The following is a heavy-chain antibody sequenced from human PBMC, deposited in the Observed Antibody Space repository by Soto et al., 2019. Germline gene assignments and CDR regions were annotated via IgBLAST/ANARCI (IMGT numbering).Heavy chain of an antibody. J-gene: IGHJ4*02. D-gene: IGHD3-3*01. CDR3: ARDIYDFWSGTPELGY. CDR2: MNEDGSTT. Sequence: PGGSLRLSCVASEFTFSSYWMHWVRQVPGKGLVWVSRMNEDGSTTDYADSVKGRFTISRDNSKNTLYLQMNSLRAEDTAVYYCARDIYDFWSGTPELGYWGQGTLVTVSS. CDR1: EFTFSSYW. V-gene: IGHV3-74*01.